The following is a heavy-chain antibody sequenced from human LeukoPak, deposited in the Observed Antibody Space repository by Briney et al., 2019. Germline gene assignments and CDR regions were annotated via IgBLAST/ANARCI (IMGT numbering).Heavy chain of an antibody. CDR3: ARVNYYYDSSGSYEFDY. Sequence: GGSLRLSCAASGFTFDDYGMSWVRQAPGKGLEWVSGINWNGGSTGYADSVKGRFTISRDNAKNSLYLQMISLRAEDTALYYCARVNYYYDSSGSYEFDYWGQGTLVTVSS. D-gene: IGHD3-22*01. CDR1: GFTFDDYG. CDR2: INWNGGST. V-gene: IGHV3-20*04. J-gene: IGHJ4*02.